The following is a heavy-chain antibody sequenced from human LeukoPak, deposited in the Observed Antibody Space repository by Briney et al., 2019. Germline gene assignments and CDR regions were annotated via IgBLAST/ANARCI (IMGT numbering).Heavy chain of an antibody. CDR1: GFTVSSNY. V-gene: IGHV3-53*01. CDR2: IYSGGST. J-gene: IGHJ4*02. D-gene: IGHD4-17*01. Sequence: GRSLRLSCAASGFTVSSNYMSWVRQAPGKGLEWVSVIYSGGSTYYADSVKGRFTISRDNSKNTLYLQMNSLRAEDTAVYYCARAGSHDYGDLGNWGRGTLVTVSS. CDR3: ARAGSHDYGDLGN.